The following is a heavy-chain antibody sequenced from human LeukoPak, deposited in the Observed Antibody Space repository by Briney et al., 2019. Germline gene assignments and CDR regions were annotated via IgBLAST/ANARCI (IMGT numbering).Heavy chain of an antibody. CDR2: VYTSGST. Sequence: SETLSLTCTVSGGSISSGSYYWTWIRQPAGKGLEWIGRVYTSGSTSYNPSLESRVTISGDTSKNLFSLKLTSVTAADTAVYYCARGLWFGDENPPYFDYWGQGILVTVSS. CDR1: GGSISSGSYY. J-gene: IGHJ4*02. CDR3: ARGLWFGDENPPYFDY. D-gene: IGHD3-10*01. V-gene: IGHV4-61*02.